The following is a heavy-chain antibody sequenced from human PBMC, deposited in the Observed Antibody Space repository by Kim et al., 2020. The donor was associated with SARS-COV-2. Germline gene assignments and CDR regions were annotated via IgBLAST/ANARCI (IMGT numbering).Heavy chain of an antibody. D-gene: IGHD2-8*02. CDR1: GGSISGGNYF. J-gene: IGHJ4*02. V-gene: IGHV4-31*03. Sequence: SETLSLTCFVSGGSISGGNYFWTWIRQHPGKGLEWIGFIHHYGSTYYNPSLKSRVSISVDTSKNHFSLNLTSVSAADTAVYYCARAQSGARSNPGVVFYWGQVALVAISS. CDR3: ARAQSGARSNPGVVFY. CDR2: IHHYGST.